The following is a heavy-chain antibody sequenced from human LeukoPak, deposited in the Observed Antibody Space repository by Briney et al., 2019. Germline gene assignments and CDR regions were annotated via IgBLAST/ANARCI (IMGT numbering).Heavy chain of an antibody. V-gene: IGHV4-34*01. CDR2: INHSGST. CDR1: GGSFSGYY. D-gene: IGHD3-9*01. J-gene: IGHJ3*02. CDR3: ARGGLDILTGYYRHDAFDI. Sequence: PSETLSLTCAVYGGSFSGYYWSWIRQPPGKGLEWIGEINHSGSTNYNPSLKSRVTISVDTSKNQFSLKLSSVTAVDTAVYYCARGGLDILTGYYRHDAFDIWGQGTMVTVSS.